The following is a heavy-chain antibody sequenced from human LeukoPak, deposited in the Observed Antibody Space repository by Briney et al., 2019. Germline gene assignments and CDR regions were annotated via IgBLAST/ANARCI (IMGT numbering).Heavy chain of an antibody. CDR2: ISASGART. D-gene: IGHD3-22*01. V-gene: IGHV3-23*01. Sequence: GGSLRLSCAVSGFTFSSYAMSWVRQAPGKGLDWVSTISASGARTYYADSVRGRFTISRDNSKNTLYLQMNSLRAEDTAVYYCAKVGTYSDSSGYLKWFDPWGQGTLVTVSS. CDR3: AKVGTYSDSSGYLKWFDP. J-gene: IGHJ5*02. CDR1: GFTFSSYA.